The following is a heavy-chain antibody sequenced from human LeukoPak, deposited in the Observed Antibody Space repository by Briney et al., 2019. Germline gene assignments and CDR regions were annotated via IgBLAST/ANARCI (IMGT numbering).Heavy chain of an antibody. CDR2: IYYSGST. Sequence: PSETLSLTCTVSGGSISSYYWSWIRQPPGKGLEWIGYIYYSGSTNYNPSLKSRVTISVDTSKNQFSLKLSSVTAADTAVYYCARSAFGDDYGMDVWGQGTTVTVSS. J-gene: IGHJ6*02. CDR3: ARSAFGDDYGMDV. D-gene: IGHD3-10*01. CDR1: GGSISSYY. V-gene: IGHV4-59*01.